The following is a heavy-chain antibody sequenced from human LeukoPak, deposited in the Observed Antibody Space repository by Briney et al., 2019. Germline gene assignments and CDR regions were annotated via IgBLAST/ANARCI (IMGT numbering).Heavy chain of an antibody. J-gene: IGHJ4*02. CDR2: ISDSGGST. CDR3: AKRSGWLRY. D-gene: IGHD6-19*01. V-gene: IGHV3-23*01. CDR1: GFTFSSYA. Sequence: GGSLRLSCAASGFTFSSYAMSWVRQAPGKGLEWVSAISDSGGSTYYADSVKGRLTISRDNSKSTLYLQMNSLRAEDTAVYYCAKRSGWLRYWGQGTLVTVSS.